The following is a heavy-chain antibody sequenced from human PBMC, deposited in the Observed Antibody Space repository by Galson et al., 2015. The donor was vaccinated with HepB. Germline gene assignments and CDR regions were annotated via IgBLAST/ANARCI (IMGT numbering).Heavy chain of an antibody. D-gene: IGHD1-26*01. CDR2: IGSNGADT. J-gene: IGHJ6*02. CDR3: AKESGTYAPSGGMDV. V-gene: IGHV3-23*01. CDR1: GFTFASYA. Sequence: SLRLSCAASGFTFASYAMTWVRQAPGKGLEWVSSIGSNGADTYYADSVKGRFSISRDNSKNTLHLQMSSLRGDDTAIYYCAKESGTYAPSGGMDVWGQGTTVTVSS.